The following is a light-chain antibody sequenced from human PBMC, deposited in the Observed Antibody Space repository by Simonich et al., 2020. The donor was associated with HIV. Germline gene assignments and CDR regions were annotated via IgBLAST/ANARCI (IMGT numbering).Light chain of an antibody. CDR1: QSILYSSNNKNY. Sequence: DIVMTQSPGSLAVSLGERATINCKSSQSILYSSNNKNYLAWYQPKPGQPPKLLIYWASTRESGVPDRFSGSGSGTDFTLTISSLQAEDVAVYYCQQYYSTPPTFGQGTKVEIK. V-gene: IGKV4-1*01. CDR2: WAS. CDR3: QQYYSTPPT. J-gene: IGKJ1*01.